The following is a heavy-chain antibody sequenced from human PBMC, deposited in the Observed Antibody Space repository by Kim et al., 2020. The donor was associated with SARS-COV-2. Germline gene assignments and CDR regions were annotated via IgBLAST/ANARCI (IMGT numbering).Heavy chain of an antibody. D-gene: IGHD2-2*01. J-gene: IGHJ3*02. Sequence: ADSVKGRFTISRDNSKNTLYLQMNSLRAEDTAVYYCAKLPTSYDGSAFDIWGQGTMVTVSS. CDR3: AKLPTSYDGSAFDI. V-gene: IGHV3-23*01.